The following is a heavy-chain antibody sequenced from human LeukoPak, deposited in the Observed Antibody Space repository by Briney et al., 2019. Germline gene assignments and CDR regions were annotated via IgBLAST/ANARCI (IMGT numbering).Heavy chain of an antibody. D-gene: IGHD4-17*01. Sequence: PGGSLRLSCAASGFTFDDYAMHWVRQAPGKGLEWVSGISWNSGSIGYADSVKGRFTISRDNAKNSLYLQMNSLRAEDTALYYCAKDAHYGDYGGYFDYWGQGTLVTVSS. CDR2: ISWNSGSI. J-gene: IGHJ4*02. V-gene: IGHV3-9*01. CDR1: GFTFDDYA. CDR3: AKDAHYGDYGGYFDY.